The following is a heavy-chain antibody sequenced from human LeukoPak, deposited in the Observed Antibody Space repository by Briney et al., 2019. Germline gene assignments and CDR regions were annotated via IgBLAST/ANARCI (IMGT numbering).Heavy chain of an antibody. V-gene: IGHV3-43*02. J-gene: IGHJ6*02. Sequence: GGSLRLSCAASGLIYSDYAMHWVRQGPGKGLEWASRIGGDGGHTFYAASVKGRFTVSRDNSKNSLYLQMNSLTTEDSALYFCAKGSRARDYYLYGMYVWGQGTTVIVSS. CDR3: AKGSRARDYYLYGMYV. CDR1: GLIYSDYA. CDR2: IGGDGGHT.